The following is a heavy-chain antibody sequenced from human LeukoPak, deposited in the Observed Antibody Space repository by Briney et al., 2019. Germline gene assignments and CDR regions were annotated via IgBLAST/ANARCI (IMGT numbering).Heavy chain of an antibody. Sequence: ASVKVSCKASGYTFTGYYMHWVRQAPGQGLEWMGWINPNSGGTNYAQKFQDRVTMTRDTSTSTAFMELSSLTSDDTAEYYCARDGGSWEQPHWFDSWGQGTLVTVSS. CDR1: GYTFTGYY. J-gene: IGHJ5*01. CDR2: INPNSGGT. V-gene: IGHV1-2*02. D-gene: IGHD1-26*01. CDR3: ARDGGSWEQPHWFDS.